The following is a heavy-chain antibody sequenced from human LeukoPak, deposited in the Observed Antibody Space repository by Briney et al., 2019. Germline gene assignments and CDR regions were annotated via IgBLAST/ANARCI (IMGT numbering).Heavy chain of an antibody. CDR2: ISTRDNTI. CDR1: GFTFSDYY. Sequence: GGSLRLSCTASGFTFSDYYMSWIRRTPGKGLEWLSYISTRDNTIQYADSVKGRFTISRDNAKNSLYLQMNSLRAEDTAVYYCARLREITFGGVIGIDYWGQGTLVTVSS. D-gene: IGHD3-16*02. CDR3: ARLREITFGGVIGIDY. V-gene: IGHV3-11*04. J-gene: IGHJ4*02.